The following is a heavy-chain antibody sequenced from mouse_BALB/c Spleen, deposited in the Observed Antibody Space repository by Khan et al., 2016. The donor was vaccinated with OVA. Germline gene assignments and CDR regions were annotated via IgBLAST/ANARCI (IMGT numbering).Heavy chain of an antibody. CDR3: ARSNGNYWFAY. V-gene: IGHV9-3-1*01. CDR2: INTYTGEP. Sequence: QIQLVQSGPELKKPGETVKISCKASGYTLTNYGMNWVKQAPGKGLKWMGWINTYTGEPTYAEDFKGRIAFSLEPSASTAYLHINNLKNEDTATYFCARSNGNYWFAYWGQGTLVTVSA. CDR1: GYTLTNYG. J-gene: IGHJ3*01. D-gene: IGHD2-1*01.